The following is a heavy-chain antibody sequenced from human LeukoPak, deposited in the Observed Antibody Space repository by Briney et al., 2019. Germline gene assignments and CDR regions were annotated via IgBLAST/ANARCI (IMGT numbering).Heavy chain of an antibody. CDR3: AREDYYGSGSYYKH. D-gene: IGHD3-10*01. CDR2: INPSGGST. V-gene: IGHV1-46*01. J-gene: IGHJ4*02. CDR1: GYTFTSHY. Sequence: ASVKVPCKASGYTFTSHYMHWVRQAPGQGLEWMGIINPSGGSTSYAKKFQGRGTMTMDTYKSTVYMELSSLRSEDTAVYYCAREDYYGSGSYYKHWGQGTLVTVSS.